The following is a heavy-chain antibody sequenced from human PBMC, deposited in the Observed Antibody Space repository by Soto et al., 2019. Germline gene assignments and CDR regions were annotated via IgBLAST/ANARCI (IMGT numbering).Heavy chain of an antibody. J-gene: IGHJ4*02. D-gene: IGHD3-10*01. CDR2: ISGSGGST. V-gene: IGHV3-23*01. CDR3: AKTPLWFGELSQTDNFDY. CDR1: GFTFSSYA. Sequence: GGSLRLSCAASGFTFSSYAMSWVRQAPGKGLEWVSAISGSGGSTYYADSVKGRFTISRDNSKNRRYLQMNSLRAEDTAVYYCAKTPLWFGELSQTDNFDYWGQGTLVTVSS.